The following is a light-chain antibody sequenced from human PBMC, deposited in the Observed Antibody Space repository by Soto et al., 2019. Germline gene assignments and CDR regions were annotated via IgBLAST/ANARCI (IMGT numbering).Light chain of an antibody. CDR1: QSISTE. Sequence: EIVMTQSPATLSVSPGERATLSCRASQSISTELAWYQQKPGQPPRLLIYSASTRATGVPARFTRSGSGSDFTLTISGLQSEDFAVYYCQQGHNWPLTFGQGTRLGI. J-gene: IGKJ2*01. CDR2: SAS. V-gene: IGKV3-15*01. CDR3: QQGHNWPLT.